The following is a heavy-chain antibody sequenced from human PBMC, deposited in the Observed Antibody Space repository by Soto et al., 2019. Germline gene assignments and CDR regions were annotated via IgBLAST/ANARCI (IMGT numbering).Heavy chain of an antibody. CDR1: GGSISSSSYY. J-gene: IGHJ5*02. V-gene: IGHV4-39*01. CDR2: IYYSGST. D-gene: IGHD6-6*01. Sequence: QLQLQESGPGLVKPSETLSLTCTVSGGSISSSSYYWGWIRQPPGKGMEWIGSIYYSGSTYYNPSLKSRVTISVDTSKNQCSLKLSSVTAADTAVYYCARRGKGQLGGNWYDHWGQGTQVTVSS. CDR3: ARRGKGQLGGNWYDH.